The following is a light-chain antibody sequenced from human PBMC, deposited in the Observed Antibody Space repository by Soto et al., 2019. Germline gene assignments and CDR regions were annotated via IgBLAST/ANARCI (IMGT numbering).Light chain of an antibody. CDR2: GAS. Sequence: EIVMTQYPATLSVSPGEKATLSCRASQSVSSNLAWYQQKPGQAPRLLIYGASTRATGIPARFSGSGAGTEFTLTISNLQSEDFTFYYCQQYNNWPPWTFGQGTKVEIK. CDR1: QSVSSN. V-gene: IGKV3-15*01. J-gene: IGKJ1*01. CDR3: QQYNNWPPWT.